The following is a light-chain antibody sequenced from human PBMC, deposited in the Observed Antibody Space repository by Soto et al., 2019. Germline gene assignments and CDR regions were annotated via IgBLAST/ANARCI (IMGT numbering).Light chain of an antibody. CDR1: SSDVGGYNY. CDR2: EVS. Sequence: QSVLTQPPSASGSPGQSVTISCTGTSSDVGGYNYVSWYQHHPGKAPKLMIYEVSKRPSGVPDRFSGSKSGNTASLTVSGLQAEDEADYYCSSYVGGKTVVFGGGTKVTVL. J-gene: IGLJ2*01. CDR3: SSYVGGKTVV. V-gene: IGLV2-8*01.